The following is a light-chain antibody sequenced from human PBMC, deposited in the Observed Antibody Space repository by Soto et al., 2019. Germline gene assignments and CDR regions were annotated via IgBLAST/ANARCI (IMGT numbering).Light chain of an antibody. CDR3: SSYAGSNILV. J-gene: IGLJ3*02. CDR1: SSDVGGYNY. Sequence: QSALTLPPSASGSPGQSVTISCTGTSSDVGGYNYVSWYQQHPGKVPKLMIYEVTKRPSGVPDRFSGSKSGNTASLTVSGLQAEDDADYYCSSYAGSNILVFGAGTRVTVL. V-gene: IGLV2-8*01. CDR2: EVT.